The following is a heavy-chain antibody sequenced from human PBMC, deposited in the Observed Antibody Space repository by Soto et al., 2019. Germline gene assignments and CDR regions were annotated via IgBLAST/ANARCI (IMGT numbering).Heavy chain of an antibody. J-gene: IGHJ5*02. D-gene: IGHD3-16*01. CDR1: GFTFSSYS. Sequence: GGSLRLSCAASGFTFSSYSMNWVRQAPGKGLEWVSYISPSSRTIYYADSVKGRFTISRDNAKNSLYLQMNSLRAEDTAIYYCARDLGLEGSWGQGTLVTVSS. CDR2: ISPSSRTI. CDR3: ARDLGLEGS. V-gene: IGHV3-48*01.